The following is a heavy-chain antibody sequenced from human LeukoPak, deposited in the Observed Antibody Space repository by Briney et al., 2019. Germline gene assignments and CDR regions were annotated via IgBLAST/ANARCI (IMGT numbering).Heavy chain of an antibody. CDR1: GFTFNNYA. Sequence: GGSLRLSCAASGFTFNNYAMSWVRQAPGKGLEWVSAISGSGGSTYYADSVKGRFTISRDISKNTLYLHMNSLRAEDTAVYYCVLYGDYESPDGFDIWGQGTMVTVSS. J-gene: IGHJ3*02. CDR2: ISGSGGST. V-gene: IGHV3-23*01. D-gene: IGHD4-17*01. CDR3: VLYGDYESPDGFDI.